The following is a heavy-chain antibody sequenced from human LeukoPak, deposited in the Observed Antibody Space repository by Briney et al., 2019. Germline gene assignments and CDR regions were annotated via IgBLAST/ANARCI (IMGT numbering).Heavy chain of an antibody. CDR3: ARDGSGWYTFDY. CDR2: MNPNSGNT. CDR1: GYTFTSYD. Sequence: ASVKVSCKASGYTFTSYDINWVRQATGQGLEWMGWMNPNSGNTGYAQKFQGRVTMTRATSTSTVYMELSSLRSEDTAVYYCARDGSGWYTFDYWGQGTLVTVSS. D-gene: IGHD6-19*01. J-gene: IGHJ4*02. V-gene: IGHV1-8*01.